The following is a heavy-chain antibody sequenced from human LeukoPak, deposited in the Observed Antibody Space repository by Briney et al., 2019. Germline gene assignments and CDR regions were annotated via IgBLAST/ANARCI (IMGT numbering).Heavy chain of an antibody. CDR2: VFHSGST. D-gene: IGHD1-26*01. V-gene: IGHV4-39*01. J-gene: IGHJ4*02. CDR3: VRQRGGSWGTDY. CDR1: DASISSSYFY. Sequence: SETLSLTCTVSDASISSSYFYWRWIRQPPGKGLEWIGNVFHSGSTHYSPSLKSRVTISVDTSRKQFSLRLSAATAADTAVYYCVRQRGGSWGTDYWGQGTLVTVSS.